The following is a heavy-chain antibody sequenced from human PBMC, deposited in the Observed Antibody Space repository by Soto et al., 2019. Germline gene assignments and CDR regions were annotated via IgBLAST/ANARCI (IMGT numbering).Heavy chain of an antibody. CDR1: GGSFSGYY. Sequence: QVQLQQWGAGLLKPSETLSLTCAVYGGSFSGYYWSWIRQPPGKGLEWIGEINHSGSTNYNPSLKRRVTISVDTTKNQFSLKLSSVTAADTAVYYCARREGYYDYVWGSYRALAFDIWGQGTMVTVSS. CDR2: INHSGST. CDR3: ARREGYYDYVWGSYRALAFDI. D-gene: IGHD3-16*02. J-gene: IGHJ3*02. V-gene: IGHV4-34*01.